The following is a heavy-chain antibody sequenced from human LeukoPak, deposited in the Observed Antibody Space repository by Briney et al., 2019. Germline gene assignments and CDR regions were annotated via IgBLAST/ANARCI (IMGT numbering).Heavy chain of an antibody. D-gene: IGHD3-10*01. J-gene: IGHJ4*02. CDR1: GGTFSSYA. V-gene: IGHV1-69*13. CDR3: ARDLHYYGSGSYYGYFDY. Sequence: ASVKVSCKASGGTFSSYAISWVRQAPGQGLEWMGGIIPIFGTANYAQKFQGRVTITADESTSTAYMELSSLRSEDTAVYYCARDLHYYGSGSYYGYFDYWGQGTLVTVSS. CDR2: IIPIFGTA.